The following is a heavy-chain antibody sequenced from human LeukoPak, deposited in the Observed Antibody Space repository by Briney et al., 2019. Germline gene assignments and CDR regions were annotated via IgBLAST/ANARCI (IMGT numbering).Heavy chain of an antibody. V-gene: IGHV4-4*09. Sequence: PSETLSLTCTVSGSISSYYWSWIRQPPGKGLEWIGYIYTSGSTNYNPSLKSRVTISVDTSKNQFSLDLSSVTAADTAVYYCARQKCTSTSCLTKNAFDIWAKGQWSPSLQ. CDR1: GSISSYY. CDR3: ARQKCTSTSCLTKNAFDI. J-gene: IGHJ3*02. CDR2: IYTSGST. D-gene: IGHD2-2*01.